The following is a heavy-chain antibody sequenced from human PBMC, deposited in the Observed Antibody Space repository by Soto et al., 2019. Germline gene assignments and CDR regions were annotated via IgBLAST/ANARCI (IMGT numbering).Heavy chain of an antibody. Sequence: SETLSLTCSVSGGSISSAYWSWIRQPPGEGLEWIAYIDYSGSTHPNPSLKGRVTMSLDMSKNQFSLKLNSVTASDTAVYFCAKHSGYYDFDSWGQGTQVTVSS. D-gene: IGHD5-12*01. CDR1: GGSISSAY. CDR3: AKHSGYYDFDS. V-gene: IGHV4-59*03. CDR2: IDYSGST. J-gene: IGHJ4*02.